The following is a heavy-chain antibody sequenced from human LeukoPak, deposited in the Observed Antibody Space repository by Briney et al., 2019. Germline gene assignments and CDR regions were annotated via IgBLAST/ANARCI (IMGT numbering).Heavy chain of an antibody. D-gene: IGHD1-20*01. J-gene: IGHJ6*03. V-gene: IGHV3-33*01. CDR3: ARDPDNNWAAPNPGEDYYYYMDV. CDR2: IWYDGSIK. CDR1: GFTFTNYG. Sequence: GGSLRLSCAASGFTFTNYGMHWVRQAPGKGLEWVAVIWYDGSIKYYADSVKGRFTISRDNAKNSLYLQMNSLRAEDTAVYYCARDPDNNWAAPNPGEDYYYYMDVWGKGTTVTVSS.